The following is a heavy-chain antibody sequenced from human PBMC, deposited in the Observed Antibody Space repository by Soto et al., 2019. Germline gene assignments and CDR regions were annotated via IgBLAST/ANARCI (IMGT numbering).Heavy chain of an antibody. CDR2: INHSGST. D-gene: IGHD5-12*01. CDR1: GGSFSGYY. CDR3: ARRGSGYDFWYYFDY. Sequence: SETLSLTCAVYGGSFSGYYWSWIRQPPGKGLEWIGEINHSGSTNYNPSLKSRVTISVDTSKNQFSLKLSSVTAEDTAVYYCARRGSGYDFWYYFDYWGQGTLVTVSS. V-gene: IGHV4-34*01. J-gene: IGHJ4*02.